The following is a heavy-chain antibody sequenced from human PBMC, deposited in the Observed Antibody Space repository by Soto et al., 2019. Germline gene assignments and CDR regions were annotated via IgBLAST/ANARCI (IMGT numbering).Heavy chain of an antibody. CDR3: ARGGDNFDY. Sequence: EVQLVESGGGLIQPGGSLRLSCAASGFTVSSHYMSWVRQAPGKGLEWVSLIYSDGSTSYADSVKGRFTISRYNSKNTLYLQLNSLRAEDTAVYYCARGGDNFDYWGQGTLVTVSS. D-gene: IGHD3-16*01. CDR1: GFTVSSHY. CDR2: IYSDGST. V-gene: IGHV3-53*01. J-gene: IGHJ4*02.